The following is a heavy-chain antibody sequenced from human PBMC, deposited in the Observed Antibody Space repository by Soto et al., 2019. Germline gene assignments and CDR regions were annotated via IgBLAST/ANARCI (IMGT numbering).Heavy chain of an antibody. Sequence: QVQLVESGGGVVQPGRSLRLSCAASGFTFSSYGMHWVRQAPGKGLGWVAVISYDGSNKYYADSVKGRFTISRDNSKNTLYLQMNSLRAEDTAVYYCAKDNSDTAMYYWGQGTLVTVSS. CDR2: ISYDGSNK. D-gene: IGHD5-18*01. V-gene: IGHV3-30*18. CDR1: GFTFSSYG. J-gene: IGHJ4*02. CDR3: AKDNSDTAMYY.